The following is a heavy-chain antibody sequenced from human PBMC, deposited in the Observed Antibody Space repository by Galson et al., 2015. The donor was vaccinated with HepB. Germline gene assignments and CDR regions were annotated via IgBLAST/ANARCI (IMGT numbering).Heavy chain of an antibody. J-gene: IGHJ4*02. CDR2: IKRNIDGGAI. CDR1: GFNFNNAW. CDR3: TKQRPTYCSLTSCIIFDY. D-gene: IGHD2-2*01. Sequence: SLRLSCAASGFNFNNAWMNWVRQTPGRGLEWVGRIKRNIDGGAIDYAAPVEGRITISRDDSRNKLYLQMNSRKTEDTAVYYCTKQRPTYCSLTSCIIFDYWGQGILVTVSS. V-gene: IGHV3-15*07.